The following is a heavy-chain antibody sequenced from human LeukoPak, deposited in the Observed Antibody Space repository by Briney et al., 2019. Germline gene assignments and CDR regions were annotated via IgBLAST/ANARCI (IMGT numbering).Heavy chain of an antibody. V-gene: IGHV3-23*01. Sequence: GGSLRLSCAASGFTFSSYAMSWVRQAPGKGLEWVSAISGSGGSTYYADSVKGRFTISRDNSKNTLYLQMSSLRAEDTAVYYCAKVTGLLWFGELFDYWGQGTLVTVSS. CDR1: GFTFSSYA. CDR3: AKVTGLLWFGELFDY. CDR2: ISGSGGST. J-gene: IGHJ4*02. D-gene: IGHD3-10*01.